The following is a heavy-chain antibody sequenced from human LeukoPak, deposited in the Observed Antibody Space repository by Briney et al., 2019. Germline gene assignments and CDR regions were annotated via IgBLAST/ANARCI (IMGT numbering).Heavy chain of an antibody. J-gene: IGHJ4*02. D-gene: IGHD2-2*01. CDR1: GGSISSYY. Sequence: PSETLSLTCTVSGGSISSYYWSWIPQPPGKGLEWIGYIYYSGSTNYNPSLKSRVTISVDTSKNQFSLKLSSVTAADMAVNNCAGGCDIVVVPAAHPYFDYWGQRTRFTVSS. V-gene: IGHV4-59*01. CDR2: IYYSGST. CDR3: AGGCDIVVVPAAHPYFDY.